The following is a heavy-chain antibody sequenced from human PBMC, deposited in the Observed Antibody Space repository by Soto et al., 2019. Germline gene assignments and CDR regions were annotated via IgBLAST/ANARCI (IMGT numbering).Heavy chain of an antibody. Sequence: ASVKVSCKASGYTFTSYAMHWVRQAPGQRLEWMGWINAGNGNTKYSQKFQGRVTITRDTSASTAYMELSSLRSEDTAVYYCAREDRLEPAFDYWGQGTLVTVSS. CDR3: AREDRLEPAFDY. D-gene: IGHD1-1*01. V-gene: IGHV1-3*01. J-gene: IGHJ4*02. CDR2: INAGNGNT. CDR1: GYTFTSYA.